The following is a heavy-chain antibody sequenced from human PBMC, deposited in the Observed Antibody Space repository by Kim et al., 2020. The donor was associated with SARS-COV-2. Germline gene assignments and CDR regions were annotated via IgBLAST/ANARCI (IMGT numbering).Heavy chain of an antibody. V-gene: IGHV4-59*08. CDR3: ARHRHPQGYGMDV. CDR1: GGSISSYY. Sequence: SETLSLTCTVSGGSISSYYWSWIRQPPGKGLEWIGYIYYSGSTNYNPSLKSRVTISVDTSKNQFSLKLSSVTAADTAVYYCARHRHPQGYGMDVWGQGTTVTVSS. J-gene: IGHJ6*02. CDR2: IYYSGST.